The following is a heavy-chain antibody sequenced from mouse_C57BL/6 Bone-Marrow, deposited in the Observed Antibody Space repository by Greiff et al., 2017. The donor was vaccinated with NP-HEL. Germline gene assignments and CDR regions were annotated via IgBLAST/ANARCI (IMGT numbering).Heavy chain of an antibody. Sequence: LQPGAELVKPGASVKLSCKASGYTFTSYWMQWVKQRPGQGLEWIGEIDPSDSYTNYNQKFKGKATLTVDTSSSTAYMQLSSLTSEDSAVYYCARYYYGSSYDFDYWGQGTTLTVSS. CDR3: ARYYYGSSYDFDY. J-gene: IGHJ2*01. D-gene: IGHD1-1*01. CDR1: GYTFTSYW. CDR2: IDPSDSYT. V-gene: IGHV1-50*01.